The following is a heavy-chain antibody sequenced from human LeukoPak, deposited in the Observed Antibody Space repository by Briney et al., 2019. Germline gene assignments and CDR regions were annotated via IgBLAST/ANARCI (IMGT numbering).Heavy chain of an antibody. Sequence: HSGGSLRLSCAASGFTFSSYAMHWVRQAPGKGLEWVAVISYDGSNKYYADSVKGRFTISRDNSKNTLYLQMNSLRAEDTAVYYCARDPGRITMVLGNAFDIWGQGTMVTVSS. CDR3: ARDPGRITMVLGNAFDI. D-gene: IGHD3-10*01. J-gene: IGHJ3*02. V-gene: IGHV3-30-3*01. CDR1: GFTFSSYA. CDR2: ISYDGSNK.